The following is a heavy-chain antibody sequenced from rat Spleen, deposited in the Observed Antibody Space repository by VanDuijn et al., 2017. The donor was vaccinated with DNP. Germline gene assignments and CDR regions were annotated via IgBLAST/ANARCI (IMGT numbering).Heavy chain of an antibody. Sequence: EVQLVESGGGLVQPGRSLKLSCAASGFTFSNYGMAWVRQAPTKGLEWVASITNSGGSTYYRDSVKGRFTISRDNAENTVYLQMNSLRSEDTATYYCASWNPIASISTSNYWGQGVMVTVSS. V-gene: IGHV5S13*01. J-gene: IGHJ2*01. CDR1: GFTFSNYG. CDR3: ASWNPIASISTSNY. CDR2: ITNSGGST. D-gene: IGHD1-2*01.